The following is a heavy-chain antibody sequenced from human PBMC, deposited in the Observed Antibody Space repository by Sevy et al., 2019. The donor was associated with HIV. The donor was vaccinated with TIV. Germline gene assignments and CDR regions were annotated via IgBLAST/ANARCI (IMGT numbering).Heavy chain of an antibody. V-gene: IGHV3-33*01. CDR1: GFTFSSFG. CDR3: ARVLEFYGSGDYAPVFMPDF. Sequence: GGSLRLSCAASGFTFSSFGMHWVRQAPGKGLEWVAVIWVDGSNTYYADSVKGRFTISREIAKNTLHLQMNSLRAEDTAVYYCARVLEFYGSGDYAPVFMPDFWGHGTLVTVSS. J-gene: IGHJ4*01. D-gene: IGHD4-17*01. CDR2: IWVDGSNT.